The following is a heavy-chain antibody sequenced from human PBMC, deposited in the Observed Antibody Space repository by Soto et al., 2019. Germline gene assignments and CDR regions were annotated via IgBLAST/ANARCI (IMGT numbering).Heavy chain of an antibody. CDR2: TSNDGSDK. CDR3: AKDRSSSWALDY. J-gene: IGHJ4*02. Sequence: QVQLVESGGGVVQPGRSLRLSCAASGFTFSSYGMHWVRQAPGKGLEWVAVTSNDGSDKHYADSVKGRFTISRDNSKNTLYLQMNSLRTGDTAVYYCAKDRSSSWALDYWGQGTLVTVSS. V-gene: IGHV3-30*18. D-gene: IGHD6-13*01. CDR1: GFTFSSYG.